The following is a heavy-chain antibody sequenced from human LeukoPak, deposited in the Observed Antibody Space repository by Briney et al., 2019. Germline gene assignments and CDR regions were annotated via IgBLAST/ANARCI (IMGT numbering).Heavy chain of an antibody. CDR2: IIPIFGTA. CDR1: GGTFSSYA. J-gene: IGHJ5*02. D-gene: IGHD6-13*01. Sequence: SVKVSRKASGGTFSSYAISWVRQAPGQGLEWMGGIIPIFGTANYAQKFLGRVTITTDESTSTAYMELSSLRSEDTAVYYCARDTIDSSSWFNWFDPWGQGTLVTVSS. CDR3: ARDTIDSSSWFNWFDP. V-gene: IGHV1-69*05.